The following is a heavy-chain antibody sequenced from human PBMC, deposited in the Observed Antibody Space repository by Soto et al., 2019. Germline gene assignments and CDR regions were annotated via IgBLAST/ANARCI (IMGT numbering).Heavy chain of an antibody. CDR2: IWYDGSNK. V-gene: IGHV3-33*01. Sequence: PGGSLRLSCAASGFTFSSYGMHWVRQAPGKGLEWVAVIWYDGSNKYYADSVKGRLTISRDNSKNTLYLQMNSLRAEDTAVYYCARDQGMATITVDYWGQGTLVTVSS. J-gene: IGHJ4*02. D-gene: IGHD5-12*01. CDR3: ARDQGMATITVDY. CDR1: GFTFSSYG.